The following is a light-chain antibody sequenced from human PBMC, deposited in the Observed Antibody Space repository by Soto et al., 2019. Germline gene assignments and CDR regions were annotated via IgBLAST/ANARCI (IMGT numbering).Light chain of an antibody. Sequence: EIVLTQSPATLSLSPGEGATLSCMASQSFRGLLAWYQQKPGQAPRLLIYDAYNRATGIPPRFSGSGSGTDFTLTISSLEPEDSAVYYCQQRHMWPITCGQGTRLEIK. CDR1: QSFRGL. CDR3: QQRHMWPIT. J-gene: IGKJ5*01. V-gene: IGKV3-11*01. CDR2: DAY.